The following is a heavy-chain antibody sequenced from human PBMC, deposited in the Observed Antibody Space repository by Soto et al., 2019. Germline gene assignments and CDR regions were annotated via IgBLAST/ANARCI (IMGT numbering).Heavy chain of an antibody. CDR2: IYPGDSDT. CDR1: GYSFTSYW. Sequence: GESLKISCKGSGYSFTSYWIGWVRQMPGKGLDWMGIIYPGDSDTRYSPSFQGQVTISADKSISTAADTAVYYCARGVSGYSDYDYNCLDPWGQGTLVTVSS. J-gene: IGHJ5*02. CDR3: YDYNCLDP. D-gene: IGHD5-12*01. V-gene: IGHV5-51*01.